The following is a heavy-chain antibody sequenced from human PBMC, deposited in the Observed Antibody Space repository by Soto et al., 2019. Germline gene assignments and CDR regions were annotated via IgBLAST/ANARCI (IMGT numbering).Heavy chain of an antibody. CDR1: GFTFSSYG. Sequence: QVQLVESGGGVVQPGRSLRLSCAASGFTFSSYGMHWVRQAPGKGLEWVAVISYDGSNKYYADSVKGRFTISRDNSKNTLYLQMNSLRAEDTAVYYCAKDRGDSSGYYPYGYWGQVTLVTVSS. CDR2: ISYDGSNK. V-gene: IGHV3-30*18. J-gene: IGHJ4*02. CDR3: AKDRGDSSGYYPYGY. D-gene: IGHD3-22*01.